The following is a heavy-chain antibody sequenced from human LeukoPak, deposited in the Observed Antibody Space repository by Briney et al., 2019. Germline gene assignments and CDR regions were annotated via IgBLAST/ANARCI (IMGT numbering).Heavy chain of an antibody. J-gene: IGHJ4*02. V-gene: IGHV3-23*01. CDR3: ATLTGSYSNFDY. D-gene: IGHD1-26*01. CDR2: ISGSGGST. Sequence: GGSLRLSCAASGFTFSSYGMTWVRQAPGKGLEWVSSISGSGGSTYYADSVKGRFTISRDNSKNTLYLQMNSLRAEDTAVCYCATLTGSYSNFDYWGQGTLVTVSS. CDR1: GFTFSSYG.